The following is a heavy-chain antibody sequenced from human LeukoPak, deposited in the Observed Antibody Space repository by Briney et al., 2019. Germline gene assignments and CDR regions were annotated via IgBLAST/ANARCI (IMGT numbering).Heavy chain of an antibody. CDR2: INPNSGGT. D-gene: IGHD3-22*01. V-gene: IGHV1-2*02. Sequence: ASVKVSCKASGYTFTDYYIHWVRQAPGQGLEWMGWINPNSGGTNYAQKFQGRVTMTRGTSISTAYMELSRLRSDDTAVYYCAKLYDHTTGYHPFDYWGQGTLVTVSS. CDR1: GYTFTDYY. J-gene: IGHJ4*02. CDR3: AKLYDHTTGYHPFDY.